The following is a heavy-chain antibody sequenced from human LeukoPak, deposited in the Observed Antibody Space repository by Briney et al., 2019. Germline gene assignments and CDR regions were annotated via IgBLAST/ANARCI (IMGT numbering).Heavy chain of an antibody. Sequence: GGSLRLSCAASGFTFSSYAMSWVRQAPGKGLEWVSAISGSGGSTYYADSVKGRFTISRDNSKNTLYLQMNSLRAEDTAVYYCAKDPLSYYDSSGYSSYFDYWGQGTLVTVSS. V-gene: IGHV3-23*01. CDR2: ISGSGGST. J-gene: IGHJ4*02. CDR3: AKDPLSYYDSSGYSSYFDY. D-gene: IGHD3-22*01. CDR1: GFTFSSYA.